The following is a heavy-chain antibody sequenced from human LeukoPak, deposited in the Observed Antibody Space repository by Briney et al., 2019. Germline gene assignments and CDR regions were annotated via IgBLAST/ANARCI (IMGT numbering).Heavy chain of an antibody. CDR2: ISGSGGST. Sequence: GGSLRLSCTTPKFNFHTYGLTWVRQAPGKELEWVSSISGSGGSTQYAASVQGRFTISRDNSKNTLYLQMNSLRAEDTAVYYCARELWFGELDPWGQGTLVTVSS. J-gene: IGHJ5*02. V-gene: IGHV3-23*01. D-gene: IGHD3-10*01. CDR3: ARELWFGELDP. CDR1: KFNFHTYG.